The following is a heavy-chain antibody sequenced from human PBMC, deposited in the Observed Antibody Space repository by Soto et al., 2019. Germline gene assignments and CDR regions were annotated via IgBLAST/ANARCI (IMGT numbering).Heavy chain of an antibody. J-gene: IGHJ4*02. CDR3: VRSGYSYGPNPLLY. D-gene: IGHD5-18*01. CDR1: GGSISSGGYY. Sequence: QVQLQESGPGLVKPSQTLSLTCTVSGGSISSGGYYWSWIRQHPGKGLEWIGYIYYSGSTYYNPSLKGRVTISVDTCKTQCSLKLSSVTAADTAVYYCVRSGYSYGPNPLLYWGQGTLVTVSS. V-gene: IGHV4-31*03. CDR2: IYYSGST.